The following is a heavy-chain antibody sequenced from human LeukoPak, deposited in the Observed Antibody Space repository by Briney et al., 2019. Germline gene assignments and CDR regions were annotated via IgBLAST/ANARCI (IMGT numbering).Heavy chain of an antibody. CDR3: ARTTSLTASGYDY. J-gene: IGHJ4*02. D-gene: IGHD4-17*01. CDR1: GYTFTSYH. V-gene: IGHV1-8*03. Sequence: ASVKVSCKTSGYTFTSYHINWVRQATGQGLEWMGWMNPYSGDRGYAQKFQGRVSITGDTSISTAYMELSSLRSEDTAVYFCARTTSLTASGYDYWGQGTLVTVSS. CDR2: MNPYSGDR.